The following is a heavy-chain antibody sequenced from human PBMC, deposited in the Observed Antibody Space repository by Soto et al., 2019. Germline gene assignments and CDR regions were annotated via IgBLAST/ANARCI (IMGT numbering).Heavy chain of an antibody. Sequence: LEILSLTCAVYGGSFIGYYWSWIRQPPGKGLEWIGYIYHSGSTNYNPSLKSRVTISVDTSKNQFSLKLSSVTAADTAVYYCAREVVYSGHDSGWFDPWGQGTLVTVSS. CDR3: AREVVYSGHDSGWFDP. CDR1: GGSFIGYY. D-gene: IGHD5-12*01. J-gene: IGHJ5*02. V-gene: IGHV4-59*01. CDR2: IYHSGST.